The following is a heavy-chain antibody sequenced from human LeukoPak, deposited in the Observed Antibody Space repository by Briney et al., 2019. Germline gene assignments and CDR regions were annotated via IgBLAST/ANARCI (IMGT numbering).Heavy chain of an antibody. J-gene: IGHJ4*02. CDR3: AKVPAPWVVPAAIYFDY. V-gene: IGHV3-23*01. Sequence: GGSLRLSCAASGFTFSDYYMSWVRQAPGKGLEWVSAISGSGGSTYYADSVKGRFTISRDNSKNTLYLQMNSLRAEDTAVYYCAKVPAPWVVPAAIYFDYWGQGTLVTVSS. CDR2: ISGSGGST. CDR1: GFTFSDYY. D-gene: IGHD2-2*01.